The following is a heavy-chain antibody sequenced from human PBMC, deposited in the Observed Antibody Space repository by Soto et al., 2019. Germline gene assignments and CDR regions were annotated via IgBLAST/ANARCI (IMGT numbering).Heavy chain of an antibody. Sequence: SETLSLTCTVSGGSISSGGYYRSWIRQHPGKGLEWIGYIYYSGSTYYNPSLKSRVTISVDTSKNQFSLKLSSVTAADTAVYYCAREGMGGTLSPPFLNYGMDVWGQGTTVTVSS. J-gene: IGHJ6*02. V-gene: IGHV4-31*03. D-gene: IGHD3-16*01. CDR1: GGSISSGGYY. CDR2: IYYSGST. CDR3: AREGMGGTLSPPFLNYGMDV.